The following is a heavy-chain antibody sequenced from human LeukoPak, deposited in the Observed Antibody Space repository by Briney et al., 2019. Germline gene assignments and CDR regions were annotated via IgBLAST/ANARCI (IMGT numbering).Heavy chain of an antibody. J-gene: IGHJ6*02. D-gene: IGHD3-22*01. V-gene: IGHV4-61*02. CDR2: XXXSGST. CDR3: ARDPEPSGYYDYYYYGMGV. CDR1: GGSISSGSYY. Sequence: SQTLSLTCTVSGGSISSGSYYWSWIRQPAGKXXXXXXXXXXSGSTNYNPSLKSRVTISVDTSKNQFSLKLSSVTAADTAVYYCARDPEPSGYYDYYYYGMGVWGQGTTVTVSS.